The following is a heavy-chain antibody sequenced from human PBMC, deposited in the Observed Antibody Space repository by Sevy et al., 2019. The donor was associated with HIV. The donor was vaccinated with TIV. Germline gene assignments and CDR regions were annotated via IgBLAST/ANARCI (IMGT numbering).Heavy chain of an antibody. J-gene: IGHJ4*02. D-gene: IGHD6-19*01. CDR2: IWYDGTNK. V-gene: IGHV3-33*01. Sequence: GGSLRLSCAASGFSISGYGMHWVRQAPGKGLEWVAVIWYDGTNKEYTDSVKGRFTISRDNSKNTLYLQMNRLRAEDTAVYYCAREDIRVAGIGYYFRCWGQGTLVTVSS. CDR3: AREDIRVAGIGYYFRC. CDR1: GFSISGYG.